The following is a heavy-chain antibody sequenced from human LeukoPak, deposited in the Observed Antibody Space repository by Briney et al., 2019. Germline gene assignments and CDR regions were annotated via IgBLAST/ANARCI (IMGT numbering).Heavy chain of an antibody. Sequence: GGSLRLSCAASGFTFSSYAMHWVRQAPGKGLEYVSAISSNGGSTYYANSVKGRFTISRDNSKNTLYLQMTRLRAEETAVYYCAKENWVYNWKYDSSGSGINYWGQGTLVTVSS. CDR3: AKENWVYNWKYDSSGSGINY. V-gene: IGHV3-64*01. CDR2: ISSNGGST. CDR1: GFTFSSYA. J-gene: IGHJ4*02. D-gene: IGHD3-22*01.